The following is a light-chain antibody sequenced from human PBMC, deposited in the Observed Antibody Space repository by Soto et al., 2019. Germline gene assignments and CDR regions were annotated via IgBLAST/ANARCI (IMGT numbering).Light chain of an antibody. Sequence: QSVLTQPPSASGSPGQSVTISCTGTSSDVGGYNYVSWYQQHPGKAPKLMISEVSKRPSGVPDRFSGSKSGNTASLTVSGLQAEDEADYYCSSFAGKNTVVFGGGTKLTVL. V-gene: IGLV2-8*01. CDR2: EVS. CDR3: SSFAGKNTVV. CDR1: SSDVGGYNY. J-gene: IGLJ2*01.